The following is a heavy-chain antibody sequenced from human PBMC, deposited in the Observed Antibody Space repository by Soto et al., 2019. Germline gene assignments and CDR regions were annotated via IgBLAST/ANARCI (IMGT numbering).Heavy chain of an antibody. Sequence: QVQLVQSGAEVKKPGSSVKVSCKASGGTFSSYAISWVRQAPGQGLEWMGGISPIFGTANYAQKFQGRVTITADESTSTAYMELSSLRSEDTAVYYCARERRIAAAYAYGMDVWGQGTTVTVSS. D-gene: IGHD6-13*01. J-gene: IGHJ6*02. CDR1: GGTFSSYA. CDR2: ISPIFGTA. CDR3: ARERRIAAAYAYGMDV. V-gene: IGHV1-69*01.